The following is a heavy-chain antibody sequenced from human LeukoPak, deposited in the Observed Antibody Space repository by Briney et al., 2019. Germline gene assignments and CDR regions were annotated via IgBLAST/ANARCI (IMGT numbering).Heavy chain of an antibody. CDR1: GGSISSHY. D-gene: IGHD6-19*01. J-gene: IGHJ5*02. Sequence: SETLSLTCTVSGGSISSHYWSWIRQPPGKGLEWIGYIYYSGSTNYNPSLKSRVTMSVDTSKNQFSLKLSSVTAADTAVYYCASEQWLGSRDWFDPWGQGTLVTVSS. CDR2: IYYSGST. V-gene: IGHV4-59*11. CDR3: ASEQWLGSRDWFDP.